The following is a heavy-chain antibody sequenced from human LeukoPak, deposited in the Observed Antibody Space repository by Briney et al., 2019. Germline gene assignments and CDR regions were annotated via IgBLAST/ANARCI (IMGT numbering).Heavy chain of an antibody. J-gene: IGHJ4*02. Sequence: AASVKVSCKASGYTFTNYGISWVRQAPGQGLECMGWISAYNGDTKYVQKFQGRVTMTTDTSTSTAYMELRSLRSDDTAVYYCARDLTHRRNYDNSGYQIVSAFWGQGTLVTVSS. D-gene: IGHD3-22*01. CDR3: ARDLTHRRNYDNSGYQIVSAF. CDR2: ISAYNGDT. V-gene: IGHV1-18*01. CDR1: GYTFTNYG.